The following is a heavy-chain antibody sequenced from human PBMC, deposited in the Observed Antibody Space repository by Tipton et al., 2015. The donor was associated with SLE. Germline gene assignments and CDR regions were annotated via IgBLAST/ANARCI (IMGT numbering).Heavy chain of an antibody. CDR1: GGSFSGYY. Sequence: LRLSCAVYGGSFSGYYWTWFRQPPGKGLEWIGEINHSGTTNYNPSLKSRVTISIDTSMNQFSLQLNSGTAADTAVYYCARVGSLFPVDYCRQGALVTVSS. V-gene: IGHV4-34*01. CDR3: ARVGSLFPVDY. CDR2: INHSGTT. J-gene: IGHJ4*02. D-gene: IGHD6-13*01.